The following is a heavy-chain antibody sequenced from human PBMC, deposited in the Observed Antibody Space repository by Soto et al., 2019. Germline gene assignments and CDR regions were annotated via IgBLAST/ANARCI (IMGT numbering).Heavy chain of an antibody. Sequence: GSLRLSCAASGFNFGVFGMHWVRQAPGKGLEWLSVLSYEGSEEYYADSVRGRFTISRDNSKNTLFLQMDSLRVDDTGVYYCALTRRSSLLEVAGPGFEYWGQGTLVTVSS. D-gene: IGHD6-19*01. CDR3: ALTRRSSLLEVAGPGFEY. CDR1: GFNFGVFG. CDR2: LSYEGSEE. J-gene: IGHJ4*02. V-gene: IGHV3-30*03.